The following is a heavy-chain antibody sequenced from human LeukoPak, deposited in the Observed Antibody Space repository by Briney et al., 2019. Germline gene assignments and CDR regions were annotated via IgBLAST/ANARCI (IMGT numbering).Heavy chain of an antibody. CDR2: IYWDDDK. CDR1: GFALDTRGVG. J-gene: IGHJ4*02. V-gene: IGHV2-5*02. Sequence: SGPTLVNPPQTLTLTCTFSGFALDTRGVGVGWIRQPPGKALEWLALIYWDDDKRYSPSLKSRLTITKDTSKNQVVLTMTNMDPVDTATYYCIHRPSRSYFDYWGQGTLVTVSS. CDR3: IHRPSRSYFDY. D-gene: IGHD5-24*01.